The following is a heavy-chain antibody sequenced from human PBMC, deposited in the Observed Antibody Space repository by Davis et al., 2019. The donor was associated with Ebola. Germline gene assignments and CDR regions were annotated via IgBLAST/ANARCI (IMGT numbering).Heavy chain of an antibody. Sequence: GGSLRLSCAASGFTFDDYAMHWVRQAPGKGLEWVSGIIWNSGSIGYADSVKGRFTISRDNAKNSLYLQMNSLRAEDTALYYCAKDSRVAVTGLFDYWGQGTLVTVSS. CDR2: IIWNSGSI. D-gene: IGHD6-19*01. V-gene: IGHV3-9*01. J-gene: IGHJ4*02. CDR1: GFTFDDYA. CDR3: AKDSRVAVTGLFDY.